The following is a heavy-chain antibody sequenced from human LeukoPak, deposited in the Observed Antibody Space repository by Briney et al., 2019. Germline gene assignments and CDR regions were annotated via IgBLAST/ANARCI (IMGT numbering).Heavy chain of an antibody. CDR2: ISSGGSSI. CDR1: GFTFNTYE. Sequence: GESLKISCAASGFTFNTYEMNWVRQAPGKGLEWVSYISSGGSSIYYADSVKGRFTISRDNAKNSLYLQMNSLRAEDTAVYYCARRQFYYYGMDVWGQGTTVTVSS. V-gene: IGHV3-48*03. CDR3: ARRQFYYYGMDV. J-gene: IGHJ6*02. D-gene: IGHD5-24*01.